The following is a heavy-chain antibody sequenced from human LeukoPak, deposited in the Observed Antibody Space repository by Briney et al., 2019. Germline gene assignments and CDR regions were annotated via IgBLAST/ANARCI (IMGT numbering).Heavy chain of an antibody. J-gene: IGHJ4*02. CDR1: GGSISTSNYY. CDR3: ARTTATSQYGSGYFDN. Sequence: PSETLSLTCTVSGGSISTSNYYWGWLRQPPGKGLEWIVPIYYSGNTYYTPSLKSRVTLSVETSKNQCSLKLSSVTAADTAVYYCARTTATSQYGSGYFDNWGQGTLVTVSS. D-gene: IGHD3-10*01. CDR2: IYYSGNT. V-gene: IGHV4-39*01.